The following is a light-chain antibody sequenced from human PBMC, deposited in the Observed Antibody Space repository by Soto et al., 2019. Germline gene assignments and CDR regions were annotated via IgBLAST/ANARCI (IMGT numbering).Light chain of an antibody. Sequence: QSVLTQPPSASGTPGQRVTISCSGSSSNIGTNTVNWYQQLPGAATKLLISDDYHRSSGVPDRFSASKSGTSASLAISVLQYEDEAAYYCATWDDRLNGRVFGGGTKLPVL. J-gene: IGLJ2*01. CDR2: DDY. V-gene: IGLV1-44*01. CDR3: ATWDDRLNGRV. CDR1: SSNIGTNT.